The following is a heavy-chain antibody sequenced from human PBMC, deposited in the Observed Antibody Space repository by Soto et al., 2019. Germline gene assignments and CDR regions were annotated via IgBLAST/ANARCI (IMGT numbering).Heavy chain of an antibody. D-gene: IGHD2-8*02. J-gene: IGHJ4*02. Sequence: EVQLLESGGGLVQPGGSLRLSCAASGFTFSRYAMSWVRQAPGKGLEWVSAISGSGGSTYYADSVKGRFTISSDNSKNTLYLQMNSLRAEDTAVYYCAKDTGSEKAPFDYWGQGTLVTVSS. V-gene: IGHV3-23*01. CDR1: GFTFSRYA. CDR3: AKDTGSEKAPFDY. CDR2: ISGSGGST.